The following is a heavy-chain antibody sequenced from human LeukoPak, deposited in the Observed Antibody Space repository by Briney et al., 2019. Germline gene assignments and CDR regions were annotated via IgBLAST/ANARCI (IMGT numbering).Heavy chain of an antibody. CDR3: ARDIRVVGATLYFDY. V-gene: IGHV4-59*01. Sequence: TSETLSLTCTVSGGSISTYYWSWIRQPPGKGLEWIANNYSSGSTYYNPSLQSRVTISIDTSKNQFSLNLNSVTTADTAIYYCARDIRVVGATLYFDYWGQGTLVTVSS. CDR2: NYSSGST. J-gene: IGHJ4*02. CDR1: GGSISTYY. D-gene: IGHD1-26*01.